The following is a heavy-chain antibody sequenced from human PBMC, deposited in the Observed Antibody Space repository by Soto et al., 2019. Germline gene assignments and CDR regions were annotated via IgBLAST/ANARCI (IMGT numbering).Heavy chain of an antibody. V-gene: IGHV3-21*01. J-gene: IGHJ3*02. D-gene: IGHD6-6*01. Sequence: GGSLRLSCAASGFTFSSYSMNWVRQAPGKGLEWVSSISSSSSYIYYADSVKGRFTISRDNAKNSLYLQMNSLRAEDTAVYYFPRDQEGLVGAFDIWGQGTMGHVSS. CDR1: GFTFSSYS. CDR2: ISSSSSYI. CDR3: PRDQEGLVGAFDI.